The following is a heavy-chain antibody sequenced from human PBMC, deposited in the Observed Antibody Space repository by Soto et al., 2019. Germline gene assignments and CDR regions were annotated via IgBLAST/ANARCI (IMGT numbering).Heavy chain of an antibody. Sequence: SVKVSCKASGYTFSSYAISWVRQAPGQGLEWMGGIIPIFGTANYAQKFQGRVTITADESTSTAYMELSSLRSEDTAVYYCARPDYYDSSGYYRELDYWGQGTLVTVSS. CDR3: ARPDYYDSSGYYRELDY. D-gene: IGHD3-22*01. CDR2: IIPIFGTA. J-gene: IGHJ4*02. CDR1: GYTFSSYA. V-gene: IGHV1-69*13.